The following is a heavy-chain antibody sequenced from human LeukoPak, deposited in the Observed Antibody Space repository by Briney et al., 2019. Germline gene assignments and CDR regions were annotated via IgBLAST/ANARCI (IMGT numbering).Heavy chain of an antibody. CDR3: ARVWDILTGYPPDY. CDR1: GFTFSDYG. Sequence: PGGSLRLSCAASGFTFSDYGMHWVRQAPGRGLEWVSFIGFDGVSKYYRDSVKGRFTISRDTSKNTLYLQMNSLRAEDTAVYYCARVWDILTGYPPDYWGQGTLVTVSS. J-gene: IGHJ4*02. CDR2: IGFDGVSK. V-gene: IGHV3-30*02. D-gene: IGHD3-9*01.